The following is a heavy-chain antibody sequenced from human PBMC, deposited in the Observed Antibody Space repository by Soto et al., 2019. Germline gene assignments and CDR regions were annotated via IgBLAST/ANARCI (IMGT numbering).Heavy chain of an antibody. CDR3: AIDGDTAMDYYYYYYGMDV. V-gene: IGHV3-30-3*01. D-gene: IGHD5-18*01. CDR1: GFTFSTYA. Sequence: GGSLRLSCAASGFTFSTYAMHWVRQAPGKGLEWVAIISYDGSNKYYADSVKGRFTISRDNSKNTLYLQMNSLRAEDTAVYYCAIDGDTAMDYYYYYYGMDVWGQGTTVTVSS. J-gene: IGHJ6*02. CDR2: ISYDGSNK.